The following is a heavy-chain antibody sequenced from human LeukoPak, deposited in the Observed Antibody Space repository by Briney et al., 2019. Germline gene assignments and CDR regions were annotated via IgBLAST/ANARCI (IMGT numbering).Heavy chain of an antibody. Sequence: GGSLRLSCAASGFTVSSNYMSWVRQAPGKGLEWVSVIYSGGSTYYADSVKGRFTISRDNSKNSLYLQMNSLRAEDTALYYCAKGSGYDYGSFDYWGQGTLVTVSS. CDR2: IYSGGST. CDR1: GFTVSSNY. CDR3: AKGSGYDYGSFDY. V-gene: IGHV3-53*05. D-gene: IGHD5-12*01. J-gene: IGHJ4*02.